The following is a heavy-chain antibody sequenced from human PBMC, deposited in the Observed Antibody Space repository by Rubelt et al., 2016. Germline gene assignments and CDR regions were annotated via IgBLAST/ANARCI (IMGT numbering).Heavy chain of an antibody. CDR2: IIPIFGTA. CDR1: GYTFTSYY. V-gene: IGHV1-69*01. Sequence: QVQLVQSGAEVKKPGASVKVSCKASGYTFTSYYMHWVRQAPGQGLEWMGGIIPIFGTANYAQKFQGRGTITADESTSTAYRELSSLRSEDTAVYYCARDPEMATILVLDYWGQGTLVTVSS. CDR3: ARDPEMATILVLDY. D-gene: IGHD5-24*01. J-gene: IGHJ4*02.